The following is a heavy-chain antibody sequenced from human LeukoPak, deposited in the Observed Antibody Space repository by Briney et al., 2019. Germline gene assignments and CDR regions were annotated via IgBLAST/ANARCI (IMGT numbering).Heavy chain of an antibody. J-gene: IGHJ4*02. D-gene: IGHD3-3*01. CDR3: AIRTFWSGYFAY. Sequence: PSETLSLTCTVSGDSISGYYWNWIRQSPGKGLEWIAFIYNTGSVNYNPSLRSRVTISVDTSKNQFSLNLKSVTAADTAVYYCAIRTFWSGYFAYWGQGTLVTVSS. CDR2: IYNTGSV. V-gene: IGHV4-59*01. CDR1: GDSISGYY.